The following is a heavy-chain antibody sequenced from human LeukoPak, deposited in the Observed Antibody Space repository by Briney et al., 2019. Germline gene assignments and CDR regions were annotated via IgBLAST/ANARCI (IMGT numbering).Heavy chain of an antibody. CDR3: ARAGYSYGTFDY. CDR2: IIPIFGIA. CDR1: GGTFSSYA. J-gene: IGHJ4*02. Sequence: GASVKVSCKASGGTFSSYAISWVRQAPGQGLEWMGRIIPIFGIANYAQKFQGRVTITADKSTSTAYMELSSLRSEDTAVYYCARAGYSYGTFDYWGQGTLVTVSP. D-gene: IGHD5-18*01. V-gene: IGHV1-69*04.